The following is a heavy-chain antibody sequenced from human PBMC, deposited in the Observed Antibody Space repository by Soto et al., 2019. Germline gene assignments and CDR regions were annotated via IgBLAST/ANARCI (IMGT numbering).Heavy chain of an antibody. V-gene: IGHV4-34*01. D-gene: IGHD3-16*02. Sequence: QVQLQQWGAGLLKPSETLSLTCAVYGGSFSGYYWSWIRQPPGKGLEWIGEINHSGSTNYNPSLKSLVTISVDTSKNQFSLKLSSVTAADTAVYYCARGSTNYIWGSYRSTYFDYWGQGTLVTVSS. CDR3: ARGSTNYIWGSYRSTYFDY. CDR2: INHSGST. J-gene: IGHJ4*02. CDR1: GGSFSGYY.